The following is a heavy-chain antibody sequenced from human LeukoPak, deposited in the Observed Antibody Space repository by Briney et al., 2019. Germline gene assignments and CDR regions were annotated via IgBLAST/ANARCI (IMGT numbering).Heavy chain of an antibody. CDR3: AGDQRRRVVGATRVGFDY. D-gene: IGHD1-26*01. J-gene: IGHJ4*02. CDR1: GFTFSSYG. V-gene: IGHV3-23*01. Sequence: GGTLRLSCAASGFTFSSYGMSWVRQAPGKGLEWVSAISGSGGSTYYADSVKGRFTISRDNAKNSLYLQMNSLRAEDTAVYYCAGDQRRRVVGATRVGFDYWGQGTLVTVSS. CDR2: ISGSGGST.